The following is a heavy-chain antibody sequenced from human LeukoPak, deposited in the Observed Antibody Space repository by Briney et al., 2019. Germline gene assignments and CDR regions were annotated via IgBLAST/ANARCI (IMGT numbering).Heavy chain of an antibody. CDR3: AIIAVGGVDPFDA. CDR1: GGTFSDYA. D-gene: IGHD6-13*01. CDR2: IIPLLGVR. V-gene: IGHV1-69*04. Sequence: SVKVSCKASGGTFSDYAVSWVRQAPGQGLEWIGRIIPLLGVRSYAQKFQDRVTITADKSTSTASMELSSLRSEDTAVYYCAIIAVGGVDPFDAWGQGTLVTVSS. J-gene: IGHJ4*02.